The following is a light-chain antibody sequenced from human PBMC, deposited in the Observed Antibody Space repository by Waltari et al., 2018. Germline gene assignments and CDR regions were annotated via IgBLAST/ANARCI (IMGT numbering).Light chain of an antibody. J-gene: IGLJ2*01. V-gene: IGLV1-40*01. CDR2: ENN. CDR1: NSNIGSYY. Sequence: QSVLTQPPSVSGAPGQRVTLSCPVSNSNIGSYYLQWYQQLPGTAHKLLIYENNKRPSGVSDRFSGSQSGTSASLTINGLQSEDEADYYCQSYDSSLSAWVFGGGTRLTVL. CDR3: QSYDSSLSAWV.